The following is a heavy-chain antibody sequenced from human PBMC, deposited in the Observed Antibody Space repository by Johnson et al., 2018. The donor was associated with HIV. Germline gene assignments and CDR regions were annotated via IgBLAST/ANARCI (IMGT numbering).Heavy chain of an antibody. CDR2: ISNDGSNK. CDR3: ARVTGTTQLDAFDI. J-gene: IGHJ3*02. D-gene: IGHD1-7*01. CDR1: GFAFRSYG. V-gene: IGHV3-30*03. Sequence: QVQLVESGGGVVQAGRSLRLSCAASGFAFRSYGIHWVRQAPGKGLEWVAVISNDGSNKYYADSVKGRFTISRDKAKKSLYLQMNSLRAEDTAVYYCARVTGTTQLDAFDIWGQGTMVTVSS.